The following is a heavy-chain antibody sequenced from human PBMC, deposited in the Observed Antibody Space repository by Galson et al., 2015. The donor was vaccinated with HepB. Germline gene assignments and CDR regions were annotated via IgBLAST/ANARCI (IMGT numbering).Heavy chain of an antibody. CDR3: VRGPGPTLLVSYFTL. CDR2: ISWNSDGI. Sequence: SLRLSCAASGFSFDDYAMHWVRQAPGKGLEWVSGISWNSDGIAYADSVKGRFAISRDNAKNSLFLQMNGLTTEDTALYYCVRGPGPTLLVSYFTLWGRGTLVTVSS. V-gene: IGHV3-9*01. CDR1: GFSFDDYA. J-gene: IGHJ2*01.